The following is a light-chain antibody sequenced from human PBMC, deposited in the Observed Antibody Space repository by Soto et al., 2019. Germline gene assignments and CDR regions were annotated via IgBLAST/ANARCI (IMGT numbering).Light chain of an antibody. J-gene: IGKJ5*01. CDR3: QQTCGRPEA. V-gene: IGKV1-39*01. Sequence: EIQLTQSPASLSISVGDRVTISCRASQSVSSRVTWFQQKPGQAPRLLAYHRFHMPTGVPYRFRAGASGTNFTLTIGNLKPEDFAIYSWQQTCGRPEAVGHGTRMEIK. CDR1: QSVSSR. CDR2: HRF.